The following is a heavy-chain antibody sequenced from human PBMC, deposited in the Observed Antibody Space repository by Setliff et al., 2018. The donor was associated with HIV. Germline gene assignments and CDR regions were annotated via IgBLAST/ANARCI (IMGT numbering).Heavy chain of an antibody. CDR1: GGTFSGYA. V-gene: IGHV1-69*13. CDR2: IIPIFGTA. CDR3: ARGEKRFLEWLPLDYYYYYYMDV. D-gene: IGHD3-3*01. J-gene: IGHJ6*03. Sequence: VASVKVSCKASGGTFSGYAISWVRQAPGQGLELMGGIIPIFGTANYAQKFQGRVTITADESTSTAYMELSSLRSEDTAVYYCARGEKRFLEWLPLDYYYYYYMDVWGKGITVTVSS.